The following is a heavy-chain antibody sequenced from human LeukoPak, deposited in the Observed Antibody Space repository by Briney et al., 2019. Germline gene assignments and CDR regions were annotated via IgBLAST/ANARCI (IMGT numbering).Heavy chain of an antibody. D-gene: IGHD5-24*01. V-gene: IGHV4-59*12. CDR2: IYYSGST. J-gene: IGHJ5*02. Sequence: PSETLSLTCTVSGGSISSYYWSWIRQPPGKGLEWIGYIYYSGSTNYNPSLKSRVTISVDTSKNQFSLKLSSVTAADTAVYYCARENNGYNYAWFDPWGQGTLVTVSS. CDR3: ARENNGYNYAWFDP. CDR1: GGSISSYY.